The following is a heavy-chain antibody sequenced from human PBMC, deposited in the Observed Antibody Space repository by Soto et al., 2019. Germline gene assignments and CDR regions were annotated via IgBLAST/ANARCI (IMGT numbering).Heavy chain of an antibody. J-gene: IGHJ4*02. V-gene: IGHV5-51*01. Sequence: PGESLKISCKGSGYSFTSYWIGWVRQMPGKGLEWMGIIYPGDSDTRYSPSFQGQVTISADKSISTAYLQWSSLKASDTAMYYCARLGERSSRSYYFDYWGQGTLVTVSS. D-gene: IGHD6-13*01. CDR2: IYPGDSDT. CDR3: ARLGERSSRSYYFDY. CDR1: GYSFTSYW.